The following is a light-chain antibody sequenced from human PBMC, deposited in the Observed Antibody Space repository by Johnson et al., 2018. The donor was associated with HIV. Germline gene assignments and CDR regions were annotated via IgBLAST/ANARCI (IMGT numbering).Light chain of an antibody. CDR1: SSNIGNNY. J-gene: IGLJ1*01. CDR2: ETN. Sequence: QSVLTQPPSVSAAPGQTVTIFCSGSSSNIGNNYVSWYQQVPGTAPKLLIYETNKRPSGIPDRFSGSKSGTSATLGIPGLQQGDEADYYCSTWDSSRSAYVLRTWTQVHVL. V-gene: IGLV1-51*02. CDR3: STWDSSRSAYV.